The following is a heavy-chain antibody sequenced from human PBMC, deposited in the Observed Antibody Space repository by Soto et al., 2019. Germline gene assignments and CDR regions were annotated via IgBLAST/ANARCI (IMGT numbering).Heavy chain of an antibody. J-gene: IGHJ6*02. V-gene: IGHV5-51*01. CDR1: GYIFTSYW. CDR2: IFPPDSDT. CDR3: ARHRGSGSYRDHYYYGLDV. Sequence: EVQLVQSGAEAKKPGESLKISCKGSGYIFTSYWIDWVRQMPGKGLEWMGIIFPPDSDTRYSPSFQGQVTISVDKSISTAYLQWSSLKASDTAMYYCARHRGSGSYRDHYYYGLDVWGQGTTVTVSS. D-gene: IGHD3-10*01.